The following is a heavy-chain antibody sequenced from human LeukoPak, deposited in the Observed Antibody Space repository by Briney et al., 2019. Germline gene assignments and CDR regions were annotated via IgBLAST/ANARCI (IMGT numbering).Heavy chain of an antibody. CDR2: ISSSGSTI. D-gene: IGHD3-22*01. V-gene: IGHV3-11*01. CDR1: GFTFSDYY. J-gene: IGHJ6*02. Sequence: PGGSLRLSCAASGFTFSDYYMSWIRQAPGKGLEWVSYISSSGSTIYYADSVKGRFTISRDNTKNSLYLQMNSLRAEDTAVYYCARPNYYDSSEYYYYGMDVWGQGTTVTVSS. CDR3: ARPNYYDSSEYYYYGMDV.